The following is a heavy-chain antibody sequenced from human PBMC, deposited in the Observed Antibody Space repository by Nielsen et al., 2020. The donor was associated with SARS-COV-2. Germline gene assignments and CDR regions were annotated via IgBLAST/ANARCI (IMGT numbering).Heavy chain of an antibody. D-gene: IGHD3-22*01. Sequence: GGSLRLSCVASGFTFSDYYMSWIRQAPGKGLEWVSYISSSSSYTNYADSVKGRFTISRDNAKNSLYLQMNSLRAEGTAVYYCARPYDSSGYYYYGMDVWGQGTTVTVSS. CDR3: ARPYDSSGYYYYGMDV. V-gene: IGHV3-11*03. CDR2: ISSSSSYT. J-gene: IGHJ6*02. CDR1: GFTFSDYY.